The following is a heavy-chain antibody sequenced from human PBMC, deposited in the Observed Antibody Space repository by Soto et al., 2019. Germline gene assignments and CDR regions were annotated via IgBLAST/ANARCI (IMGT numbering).Heavy chain of an antibody. CDR1: GFTFNNYA. D-gene: IGHD3-3*01. CDR3: ARDSEWFPAFDS. J-gene: IGHJ3*02. Sequence: QVQLVESGGGVVQPGRSLRLSCAASGFTFNNYAIQWVRQAPGKGLEWVAVIAYDKSNKYYADSVKGRFTISRDNSKNTMYLQMSSLRAEDTAVYYCARDSEWFPAFDSWGQGTMFTVSS. V-gene: IGHV3-30-3*01. CDR2: IAYDKSNK.